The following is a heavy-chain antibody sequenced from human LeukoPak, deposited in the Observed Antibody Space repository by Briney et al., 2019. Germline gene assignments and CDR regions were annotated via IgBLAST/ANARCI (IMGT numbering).Heavy chain of an antibody. CDR3: VREMSAWPKNWFDP. Sequence: PSETLSLACTDSGGSISSSSYYWGWIRQPPGKGVEWIGSIYYSGSTYYNPSLKSRVTISVDTSKNQFSLKLSSVTAADTAVYYCVREMSAWPKNWFDPWGQGTLVTVSS. D-gene: IGHD3-3*01. V-gene: IGHV4-39*07. J-gene: IGHJ5*02. CDR2: IYYSGST. CDR1: GGSISSSSYY.